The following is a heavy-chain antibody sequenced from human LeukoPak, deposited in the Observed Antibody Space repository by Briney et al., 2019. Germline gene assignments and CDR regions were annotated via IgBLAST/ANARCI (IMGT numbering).Heavy chain of an antibody. CDR1: GFTFTSYA. Sequence: GGSLRLSCAASGFTFTSYAMSWVRQAPGKGLEWVSAISGSGGSTYYADSVKGRFTISSDNSKKTLYLQMNSLRAEDTAVYYCAKTPYYDSSGYYFDYWGQGTLVTVSS. CDR3: AKTPYYDSSGYYFDY. CDR2: ISGSGGST. D-gene: IGHD3-22*01. V-gene: IGHV3-23*01. J-gene: IGHJ4*02.